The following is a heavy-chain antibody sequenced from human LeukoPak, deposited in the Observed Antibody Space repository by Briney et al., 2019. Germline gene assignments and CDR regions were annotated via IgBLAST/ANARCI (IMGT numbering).Heavy chain of an antibody. V-gene: IGHV1-2*02. CDR1: GYTFIDFY. D-gene: IGHD2-8*02. J-gene: IGHJ5*02. CDR2: INPKNGGT. CDR3: GLVASGNWWFDP. Sequence: GASVKVSCKASGYTFIDFYMHWVRQAPGQGLEWMGWINPKNGGTNYAQRFQGRVTMTGDTSITTSYMELTGLTSVDTAVYYCGLVASGNWWFDPWGQGTLVTVSS.